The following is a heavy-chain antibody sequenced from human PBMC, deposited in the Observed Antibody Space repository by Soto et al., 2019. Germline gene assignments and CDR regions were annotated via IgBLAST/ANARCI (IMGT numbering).Heavy chain of an antibody. J-gene: IGHJ6*02. CDR3: ARDPPLNYDSGGMDV. Sequence: QVQLVQSGAEVKKPGASVKVSCKSSGYTFTSYDINWVRQATGQGLEWMGWMNPNSGNTGYAQKFQGIVTMTRNTSISTAYMELSSLRSEDTAVYYCARDPPLNYDSGGMDVWGQGTTVTVSS. V-gene: IGHV1-8*01. D-gene: IGHD3-22*01. CDR1: GYTFTSYD. CDR2: MNPNSGNT.